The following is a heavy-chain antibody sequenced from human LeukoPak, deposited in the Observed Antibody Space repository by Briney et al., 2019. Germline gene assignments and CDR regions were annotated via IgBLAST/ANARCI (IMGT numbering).Heavy chain of an antibody. V-gene: IGHV4-4*07. CDR1: GGSIGSYK. Sequence: PSETLSLTCTVAGGSIGSYKWSWIRQPAGKGLEWIGRIYPSGGTNYNPSLKSRVTMSVDTSKNQFSLKLRSVTAADTAVYYCARDDAFDIWGQGTMVTVSS. CDR2: IYPSGGT. CDR3: ARDDAFDI. J-gene: IGHJ3*02.